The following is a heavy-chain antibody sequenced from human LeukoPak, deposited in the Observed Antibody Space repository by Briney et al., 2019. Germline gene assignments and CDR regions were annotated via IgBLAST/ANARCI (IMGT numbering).Heavy chain of an antibody. V-gene: IGHV4-59*13. CDR1: GGSISSSY. CDR3: VTGRYSYGWYDH. J-gene: IGHJ5*02. Sequence: PSETLSLTCTVSGGSISSSYWSWIRQPPGKGLGWIGYMYYGGSPNYNPSLKSRVITSLDTSKNQFSLKLNSVTTADTAVYYCVTGRYSYGWYDHWGQGILVTVSS. D-gene: IGHD1-26*01. CDR2: MYYGGSP.